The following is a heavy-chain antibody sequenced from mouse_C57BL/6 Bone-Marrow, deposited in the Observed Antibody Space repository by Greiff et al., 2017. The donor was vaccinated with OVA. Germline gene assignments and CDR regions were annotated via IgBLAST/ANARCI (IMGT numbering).Heavy chain of an antibody. V-gene: IGHV14-3*01. CDR2: IDPANGNT. D-gene: IGHD1-1*01. J-gene: IGHJ4*01. CDR3: ASCITTVVATFYAMDY. CDR1: GFNIKNTY. Sequence: VQLQQSVAELVRPGASVKLSCTASGFNIKNTYMHWVKQRPEQGLEWIGRIDPANGNTKYAPKFQGKATITADTSSNTAYLQLSSLTSEDTAIYSGASCITTVVATFYAMDYWGQGTSVTVSS.